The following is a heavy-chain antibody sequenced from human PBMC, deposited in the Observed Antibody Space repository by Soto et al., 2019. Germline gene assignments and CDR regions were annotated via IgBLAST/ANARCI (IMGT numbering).Heavy chain of an antibody. Sequence: SVKVSCAACGGRFSSYAISWVRQAPGQGLEWMGGIIPIFGTANYAQKFQGRVTITADESTSTAYMELSSLRSEDTAVYYCARDRTMRYYGPPDFDYWGQGTLVTVSS. CDR2: IIPIFGTA. J-gene: IGHJ4*02. V-gene: IGHV1-69*13. CDR3: ARDRTMRYYGPPDFDY. CDR1: GGRFSSYA. D-gene: IGHD3-22*01.